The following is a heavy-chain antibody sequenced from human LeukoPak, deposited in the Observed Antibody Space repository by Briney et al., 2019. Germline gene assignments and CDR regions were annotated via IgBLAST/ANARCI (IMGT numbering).Heavy chain of an antibody. J-gene: IGHJ4*02. Sequence: SETLSLTCTVSGGSISSGDYYWSWIRQPPGKGLEWIGYIYYSGSTYYSPSLKSRVTISVDTSKNQFSLKLSSVTAADTAVYYCARGWSITVDYWGQGTLVTVSS. V-gene: IGHV4-30-4*02. CDR3: ARGWSITVDY. CDR1: GGSISSGDYY. CDR2: IYYSGST. D-gene: IGHD1-14*01.